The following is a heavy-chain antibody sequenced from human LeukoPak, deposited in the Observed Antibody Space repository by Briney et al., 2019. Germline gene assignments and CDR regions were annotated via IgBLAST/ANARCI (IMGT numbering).Heavy chain of an antibody. Sequence: SETLSLTCAVYGGSFSGYYWSWIRQPPGKGLEWSGEINHSGSTNYNPSLKSRVTISVDTSKNQFSLKLSSVTAADTAVYYCVSQLTSDRIAAAGAPSYGMDVWGQGTTVTVSS. D-gene: IGHD6-13*01. CDR3: VSQLTSDRIAAAGAPSYGMDV. CDR1: GGSFSGYY. V-gene: IGHV4-34*01. J-gene: IGHJ6*02. CDR2: INHSGST.